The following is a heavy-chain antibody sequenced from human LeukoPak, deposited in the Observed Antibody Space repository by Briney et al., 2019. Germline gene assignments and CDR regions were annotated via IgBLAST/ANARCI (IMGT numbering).Heavy chain of an antibody. Sequence: PSETLSLTCTVSGGSISTYYWSWIRQPPGKGLEWIGYIYYSGSTNYNPSLKSRVTISVDTSKNQFSLKLNSVTAADTAAYYCAGSGYSGSDFNSWGQGTLVTVSS. CDR1: GGSISTYY. CDR2: IYYSGST. J-gene: IGHJ5*02. V-gene: IGHV4-59*01. D-gene: IGHD5-12*01. CDR3: AGSGYSGSDFNS.